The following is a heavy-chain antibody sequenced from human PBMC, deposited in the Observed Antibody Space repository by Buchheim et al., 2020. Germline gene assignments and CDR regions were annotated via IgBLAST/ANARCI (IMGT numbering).Heavy chain of an antibody. J-gene: IGHJ6*02. CDR2: IYYSGST. Sequence: QVQLQESGPGLVKPSETLSLTCTVSGGSISSYYWSWIRQPPGKGLEWIGDIYYSGSTNYNPSLQSRVTISVDTSKNQFSLKLSSVTAADTAVYYCARGDYGDHEGYYYGMDVWGQGTT. D-gene: IGHD4-17*01. CDR3: ARGDYGDHEGYYYGMDV. CDR1: GGSISSYY. V-gene: IGHV4-59*01.